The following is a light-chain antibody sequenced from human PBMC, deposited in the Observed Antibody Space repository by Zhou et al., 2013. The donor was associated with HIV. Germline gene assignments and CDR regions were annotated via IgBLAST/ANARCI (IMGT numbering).Light chain of an antibody. CDR3: QQYGSSPPNT. CDR2: GAF. J-gene: IGKJ2*01. V-gene: IGKV3-20*01. CDR1: QSITSTY. Sequence: EIVLTQSPGTLSLSPGDRVTLSCRASQSITSTYLAWYQQKLGQAPRLLIHGAFSRATGIPDRFSGSGSGTDFTLTISRLEPEDLAVYYCQQYGSSPPNTFGQGTRLEIK.